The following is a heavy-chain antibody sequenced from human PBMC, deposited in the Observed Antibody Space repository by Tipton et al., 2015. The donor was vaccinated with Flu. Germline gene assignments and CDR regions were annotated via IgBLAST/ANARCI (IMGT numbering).Heavy chain of an antibody. CDR1: GFTFSASD. Sequence: SLRLSCAASGFTFSASDVHWVRQAPGKGLEWVGRIKSKANSYATAYGASVKGRFTIFRDDSKNTAYLQMNSLKTEDTAVYYCSRRGDSAPAGKYWGQGTLVTVSS. V-gene: IGHV3-73*01. J-gene: IGHJ4*02. D-gene: IGHD1-1*01. CDR3: SRRGDSAPAGKY. CDR2: IKSKANSYAT.